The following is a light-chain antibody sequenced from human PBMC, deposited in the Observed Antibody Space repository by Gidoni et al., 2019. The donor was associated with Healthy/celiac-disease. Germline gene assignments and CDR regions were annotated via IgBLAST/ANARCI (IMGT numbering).Light chain of an antibody. CDR1: QSISSY. Sequence: DIQMTQSPSSLSASVGDTVTITCRASQSISSYLNWYQQKPGNTPKLLIYDAASLQSGVPSRFIGSGSGTDFTPIISSRQPEDFATYYCQQSYSTLLTFGPGTKVDIK. CDR3: QQSYSTLLT. CDR2: DAA. V-gene: IGKV1-39*01. J-gene: IGKJ3*01.